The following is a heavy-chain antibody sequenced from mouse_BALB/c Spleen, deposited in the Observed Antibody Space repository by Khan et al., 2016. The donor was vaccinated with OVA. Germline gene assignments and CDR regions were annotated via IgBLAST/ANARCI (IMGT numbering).Heavy chain of an antibody. V-gene: IGHV14-3*02. CDR2: IDPATGNT. D-gene: IGHD1-2*01. CDR1: GFNIKDTY. J-gene: IGHJ4*01. Sequence: VQLQQPGAELVKPEASVKLSCTTSGFNIKDTYMHWVKQRPEQGLEWIGRIDPATGNTTYDPKFQGKATITADTSSHTAYLPLSSLTSEVTAVYYCARTEIHYYGSYGMDCWGQGTSVTVSS. CDR3: ARTEIHYYGSYGMDC.